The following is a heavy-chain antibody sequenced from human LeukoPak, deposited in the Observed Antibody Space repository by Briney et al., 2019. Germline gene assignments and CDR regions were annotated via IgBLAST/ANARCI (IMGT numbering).Heavy chain of an antibody. CDR3: ARVGGNYDY. J-gene: IGHJ4*02. D-gene: IGHD2-15*01. V-gene: IGHV4-59*01. CDR2: IYYSGST. CDR1: GRSISSYY. Sequence: SETLSLTCTVSGRSISSYYWSWIRQPPGKGLEWIGYIYYSGSTNYNPSLKSRVTISVDTSKNQFSLKLSSVTAADTAVYYCARVGGNYDYWGQGTLVTVSS.